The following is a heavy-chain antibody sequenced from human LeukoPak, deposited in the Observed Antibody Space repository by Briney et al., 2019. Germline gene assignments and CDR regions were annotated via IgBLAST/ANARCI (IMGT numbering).Heavy chain of an antibody. CDR1: GYTFTNFG. CDR2: IIPIFGTA. J-gene: IGHJ6*03. V-gene: IGHV1-69*13. CDR3: ARDSHARGYSGYVRRHYYMDV. Sequence: SVKVSCKASGYTFTNFGITWVRQAPGQGLEWMGGIIPIFGTANYAQKFQGRVTITADESTSTAYMELSSLRSEDTAVYYCARDSHARGYSGYVRRHYYMDVWGKGTTVTISS. D-gene: IGHD5-12*01.